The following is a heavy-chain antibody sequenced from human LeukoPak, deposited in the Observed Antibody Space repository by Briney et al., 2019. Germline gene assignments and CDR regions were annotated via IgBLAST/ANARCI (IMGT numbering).Heavy chain of an antibody. J-gene: IGHJ4*02. CDR2: INHSGST. D-gene: IGHD5-24*01. CDR1: GGSFSGYY. Sequence: SETLSLTCAVYGGSFSGYYWSWIRQPPGKGLEWIGEINHSGSTNYNPSLKSRVTISVDTSKNQFSLKLSSVTAADTAVYYCARGARAGYNLGPFDYWGQGTLVTVSS. V-gene: IGHV4-34*01. CDR3: ARGARAGYNLGPFDY.